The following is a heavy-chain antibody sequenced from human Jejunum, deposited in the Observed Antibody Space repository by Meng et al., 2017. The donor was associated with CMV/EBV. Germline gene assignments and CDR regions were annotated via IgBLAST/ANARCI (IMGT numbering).Heavy chain of an antibody. V-gene: IGHV4-59*01. J-gene: IGHJ3*02. CDR3: ARVLFGANVFDI. CDR2: IFYSGT. Sequence: LPCTVSGGSISNYYWSWIRQPPGKGLEWIGYIFYSGTYNPSLKSRVTISVDTAKNQVSLKLSSVGAADTAVYYCARVLFGANVFDIWGQGTMVTVSS. CDR1: GGSISNYY. D-gene: IGHD3-16*01.